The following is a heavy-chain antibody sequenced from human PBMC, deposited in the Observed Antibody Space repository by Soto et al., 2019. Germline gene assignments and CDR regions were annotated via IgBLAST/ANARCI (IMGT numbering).Heavy chain of an antibody. CDR1: GYSFTSYW. CDR3: ARLLYKGVVPATHNWFDP. CDR2: IDPSDSYT. Sequence: GESLKISCKGSGYSFTSYWISWVRQMPGKGLEWMGRIDPSDSYTNYSPSFQGHVTISADKSISTAYLQWSSLKASDTAMYYCARLLYKGVVPATHNWFDPWGQGTRVT. D-gene: IGHD2-2*01. J-gene: IGHJ5*02. V-gene: IGHV5-10-1*01.